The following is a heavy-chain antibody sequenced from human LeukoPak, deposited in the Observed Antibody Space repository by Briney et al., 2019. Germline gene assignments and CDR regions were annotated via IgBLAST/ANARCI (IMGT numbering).Heavy chain of an antibody. V-gene: IGHV4-30-4*01. Sequence: SETLSLTCTVSGGSISSGDYYWSWIRQPPGKGLEWIGYTYYSGSTYYNPSLKSRVTISVDTSKNQFSLKLSSVTAADTAVYYCARGSVTVRTPGAGFDPWGQGTLVTVSS. CDR1: GGSISSGDYY. J-gene: IGHJ5*02. CDR3: ARGSVTVRTPGAGFDP. CDR2: TYYSGST. D-gene: IGHD3-10*02.